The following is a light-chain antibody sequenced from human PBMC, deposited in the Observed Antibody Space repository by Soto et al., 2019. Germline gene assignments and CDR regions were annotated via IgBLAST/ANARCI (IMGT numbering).Light chain of an antibody. CDR3: LQDYNYPLT. J-gene: IGKJ1*01. Sequence: AIQMTQSPSSLSASVGDRVTITCRASQGIRNDLGWYQQKPGKDPKLLIYAASSLQSGVPSRLSGSESGTDFTHTISSLQPEDFATYYCLQDYNYPLTFGQGTKVEIK. V-gene: IGKV1-6*01. CDR1: QGIRND. CDR2: AAS.